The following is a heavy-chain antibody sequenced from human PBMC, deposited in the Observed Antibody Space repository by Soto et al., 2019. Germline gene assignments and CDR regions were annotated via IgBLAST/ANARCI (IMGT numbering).Heavy chain of an antibody. D-gene: IGHD2-15*01. Sequence: ASVKVSCKASGGTFSSYTISWVRQAPGQGLEWMGIINPSGGSTSYAQKFQGRVTMTRDTSTSTVYMELISLRSEDTAVYYCARGGCSGGSCYLGNAFDIWG. J-gene: IGHJ3*02. CDR2: INPSGGST. V-gene: IGHV1-46*03. CDR1: GGTFSSYT. CDR3: ARGGCSGGSCYLGNAFDI.